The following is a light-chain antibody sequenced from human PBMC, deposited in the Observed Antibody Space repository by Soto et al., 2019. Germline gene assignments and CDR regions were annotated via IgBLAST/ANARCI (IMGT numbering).Light chain of an antibody. CDR2: AAS. Sequence: DIQMTQSPSSVSASVGDRVTITCRASQVISSWLVWYQQKPGKAPKLLIYAASSLQSGIPDRFSGSGSGTDFTLTISSLEPEDFAVYYCHQRQSWPRTFGQGGKAAIK. V-gene: IGKV1-12*01. CDR1: QVISSW. J-gene: IGKJ1*01. CDR3: HQRQSWPRT.